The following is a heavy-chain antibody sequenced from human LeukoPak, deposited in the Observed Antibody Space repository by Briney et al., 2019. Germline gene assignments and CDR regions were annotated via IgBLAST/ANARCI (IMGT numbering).Heavy chain of an antibody. Sequence: GGSLRLSCAASGFTFSSYSMNWVRQAPGKGLEWVSSISSSSSYIYYADSVKGRFTISRDNAKNSLYLQMNSLRAEDTAVYYCARTTVTTPYYFDYWGQGTLVTVSS. J-gene: IGHJ4*02. CDR3: ARTTVTTPYYFDY. CDR2: ISSSSSYI. CDR1: GFTFSSYS. V-gene: IGHV3-21*01. D-gene: IGHD4-17*01.